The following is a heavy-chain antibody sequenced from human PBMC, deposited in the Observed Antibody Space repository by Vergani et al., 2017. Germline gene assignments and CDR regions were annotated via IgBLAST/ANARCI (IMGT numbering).Heavy chain of an antibody. CDR3: ARTESFILRDFHWAL. CDR2: IHYSENT. D-gene: IGHD3-9*01. Sequence: QVQLQESGPGLVKSSETLSLTCSVSFDSIRNLYCNWIRQPPGKGLEWIGSIHYSENTNYNPSLKTRVTISVDTSKNQFSLEVTSVTAADTAIYFCARTESFILRDFHWALWGQGTLVTVSS. V-gene: IGHV4-59*08. J-gene: IGHJ4*02. CDR1: FDSIRNLY.